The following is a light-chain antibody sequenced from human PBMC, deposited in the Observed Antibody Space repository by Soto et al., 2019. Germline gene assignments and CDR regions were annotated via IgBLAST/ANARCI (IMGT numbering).Light chain of an antibody. CDR3: QQYGSSSWT. Sequence: EIVLTQSPGPLSLSPGERATLSCRSSQSVSNSHLAWHQQKPGQAPRLLIFGVSSRAAGVPDRFSGSGSGTEFTLTISRLEPEDFAVYYCQQYGSSSWTLGQGTKVDIK. V-gene: IGKV3-20*01. J-gene: IGKJ1*01. CDR2: GVS. CDR1: QSVSNSH.